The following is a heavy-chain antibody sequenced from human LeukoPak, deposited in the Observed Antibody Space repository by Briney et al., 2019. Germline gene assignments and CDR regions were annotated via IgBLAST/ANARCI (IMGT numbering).Heavy chain of an antibody. CDR3: AKALQSGRRYFDWLYPGN. CDR2: ISGSGGST. D-gene: IGHD3-9*01. J-gene: IGHJ4*02. V-gene: IGHV3-23*01. Sequence: PGGSLRLSCAASGFTFSSYAMSWVRQAPGKGLEWVSAISGSGGSTYYADSVKGRFTISRDNSKNTLYLQMNSLRAEDTAVYYCAKALQSGRRYFDWLYPGNWGQGTLVTVSS. CDR1: GFTFSSYA.